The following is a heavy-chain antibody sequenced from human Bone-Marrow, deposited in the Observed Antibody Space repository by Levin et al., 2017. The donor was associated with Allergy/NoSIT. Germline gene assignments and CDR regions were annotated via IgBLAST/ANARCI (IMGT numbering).Heavy chain of an antibody. D-gene: IGHD3-22*01. Sequence: GGSLRLSCAASGFTFSDHYMDWVRQAPGKGLEWVGRSRNKANSYTTEYAASVKGRFTISRDESQKSLYLQMNSLKTEDTAVYFCTRLDYGGRGYVYPDYWGQGTLVTVSS. J-gene: IGHJ4*02. CDR3: TRLDYGGRGYVYPDY. V-gene: IGHV3-72*01. CDR1: GFTFSDHY. CDR2: SRNKANSYTT.